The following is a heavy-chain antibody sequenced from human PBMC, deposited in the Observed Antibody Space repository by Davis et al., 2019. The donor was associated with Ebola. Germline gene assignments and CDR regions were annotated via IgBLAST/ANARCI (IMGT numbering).Heavy chain of an antibody. V-gene: IGHV1-46*01. CDR2: INPSGGST. D-gene: IGHD2-15*01. CDR3: ARSPDRYCSGGSCYFHYYYYGMDV. Sequence: ASVKVSCKASGYTFTSYYMHWVRQAPGQGLEWMGIINPSGGSTSYAQNFQGRVTMTRDTSTSTAYMELSSLRSEDTAVYYCARSPDRYCSGGSCYFHYYYYGMDVWGQGTTVTVSS. CDR1: GYTFTSYY. J-gene: IGHJ6*02.